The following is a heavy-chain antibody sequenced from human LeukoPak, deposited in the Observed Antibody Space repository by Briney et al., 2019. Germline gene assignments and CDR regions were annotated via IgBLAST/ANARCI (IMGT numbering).Heavy chain of an antibody. CDR2: VHLSGAT. CDR1: GGSITTTNW. V-gene: IGHV4-4*02. CDR3: TRESGAFSPFGF. D-gene: IGHD1-26*01. J-gene: IGHJ4*02. Sequence: SETLSLTCAVSGGSITTTNWWSWVRQPPGKGLEWIGEVHLSGATNYNLSLESRVSMSIDKSKNHLSLEVTSVTAADTAIYYCTRESGAFSPFGFWGQGTLVTVSS.